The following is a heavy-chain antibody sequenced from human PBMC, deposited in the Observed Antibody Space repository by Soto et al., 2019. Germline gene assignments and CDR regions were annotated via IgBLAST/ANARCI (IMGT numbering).Heavy chain of an antibody. Sequence: PSETLSLTCAVYGGSFSGYYWSWIRQPPGKGLEWIGYVHYSGTTDYNPSLRSRVTISMDTSKNHFSLNLRSATAADTAVYYCARLWVDGRDYCYNDYWGQGTLVTV. CDR2: VHYSGTT. V-gene: IGHV4-59*08. CDR1: GGSFSGYY. D-gene: IGHD3-22*01. J-gene: IGHJ4*02. CDR3: ARLWVDGRDYCYNDY.